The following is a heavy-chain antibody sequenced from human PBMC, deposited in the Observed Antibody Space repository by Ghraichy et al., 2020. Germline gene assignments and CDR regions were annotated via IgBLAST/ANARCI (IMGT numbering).Heavy chain of an antibody. CDR3: ARGRDYVWGSYLK. V-gene: IGHV4-34*01. J-gene: IGHJ4*02. CDR1: GGSFSGYY. Sequence: SQTLSLTCAVYGGSFSGYYWSWIRQPPGKGLEWIGEINHSGSTNYNPSLKSRVTISVDTSKNQFSLKLSSVTAADTAVYYCARGRDYVWGSYLKWGQGTLVTVSS. CDR2: INHSGST. D-gene: IGHD3-16*01.